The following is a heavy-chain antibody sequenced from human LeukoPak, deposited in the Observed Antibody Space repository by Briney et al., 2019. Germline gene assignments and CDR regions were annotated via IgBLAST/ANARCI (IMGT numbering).Heavy chain of an antibody. CDR3: AREGGPYRPLDY. CDR1: GGSISSGGYY. J-gene: IGHJ4*02. V-gene: IGHV4-31*03. CDR2: IYYTGST. Sequence: SQTLSLTCTVSGGSISSGGYYWSWIRQHPGKGLEWIGDIYYTGSTYYNPSLKSGVTISVDTSKNQFSLKLSSVTAADTAVYYCAREGGPYRPLDYSGQGTLVTVSS.